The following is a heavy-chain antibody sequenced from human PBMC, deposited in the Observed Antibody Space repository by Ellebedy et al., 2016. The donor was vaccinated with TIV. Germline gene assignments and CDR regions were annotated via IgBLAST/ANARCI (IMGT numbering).Heavy chain of an antibody. D-gene: IGHD6-6*01. J-gene: IGHJ3*02. V-gene: IGHV3-9*01. CDR1: GFTFDDYA. CDR2: ISWNSGSI. CDR3: AKAVRQLVRVDAFDI. Sequence: SLKISXAASGFTFDDYAMHWVRQAPGKGLEWVSGISWNSGSIGYADSVKGRFTISRDNAKNSLYLQMNSLRAEDTALYYCAKAVRQLVRVDAFDIWGQGTMVTVSS.